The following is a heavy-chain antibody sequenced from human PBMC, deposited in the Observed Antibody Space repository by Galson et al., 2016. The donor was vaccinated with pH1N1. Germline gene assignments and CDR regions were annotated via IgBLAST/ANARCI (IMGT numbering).Heavy chain of an antibody. J-gene: IGHJ4*02. CDR1: GFKFDGYA. CDR2: ITWDGSGT. Sequence: SLRLSCAASGFKFDGYAMVWVRQPPGKGLQWLSLITWDGSGTYYSDSVRGRFTISRDNSKSSLFLQINSLRPEDTALYFCATGTVSTVTSQLDSCGQGTLVIVSS. CDR3: ATGTVSTVTSQLDS. D-gene: IGHD3-9*01. V-gene: IGHV3-43D*03.